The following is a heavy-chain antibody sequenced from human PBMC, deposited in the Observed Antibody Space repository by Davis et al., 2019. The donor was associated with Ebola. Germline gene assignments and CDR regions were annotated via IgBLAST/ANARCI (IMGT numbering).Heavy chain of an antibody. D-gene: IGHD1-26*01. CDR2: IDHSGTT. V-gene: IGHV4-38-2*02. CDR3: AFVGVNTKGDARDI. Sequence: SETLSFTCTVSGYSISTGYFWGWIRQPPGKGLAWIAEIDHSGTTNYNSSLKSRVAISVDTSKNQFSLQLISVTAADTAVYYCAFVGVNTKGDARDIWGQGTKVVVSS. CDR1: GYSISTGYF. J-gene: IGHJ3*02.